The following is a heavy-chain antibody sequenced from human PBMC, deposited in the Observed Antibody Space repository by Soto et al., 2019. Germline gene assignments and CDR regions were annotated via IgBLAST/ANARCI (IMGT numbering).Heavy chain of an antibody. Sequence: EVQLLESGGGLVQPGGSLRLSCAASGFPFSCCAMSWVRQAPGKGLKWVSTIHGGGDATHYADSVKGRFTISRDNSRNSLSLQMTSLRPEATAIYWCAKKRGAGDVSNWSFDVWGRGTLVTVSS. CDR3: AKKRGAGDVSNWSFDV. V-gene: IGHV3-23*01. CDR2: IHGGGDAT. J-gene: IGHJ2*01. CDR1: GFPFSCCA. D-gene: IGHD1-26*01.